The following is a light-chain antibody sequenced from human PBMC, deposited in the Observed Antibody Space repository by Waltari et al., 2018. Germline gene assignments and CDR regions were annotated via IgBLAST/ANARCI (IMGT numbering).Light chain of an antibody. CDR2: HTS. J-gene: IGKJ1*01. CDR3: QKYDSLPAT. Sequence: EIVLTQSPGTLSLSPGERATLSCRASQSVSRYLALYQLRPGQAPRLLIYHTSIRATVIPDRFSGSGSGTDFTLTINRLEPEDFAVYYCQKYDSLPATFGQGTKVEIK. V-gene: IGKV3-20*01. CDR1: QSVSRY.